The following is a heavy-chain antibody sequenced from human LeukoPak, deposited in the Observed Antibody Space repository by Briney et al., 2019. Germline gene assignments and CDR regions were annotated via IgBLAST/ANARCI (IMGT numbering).Heavy chain of an antibody. CDR3: ARGDKVHYDSNGLDY. CDR2: INPNSGGA. J-gene: IGHJ4*02. D-gene: IGHD3-22*01. CDR1: GYTFTDHY. V-gene: IGHV1-2*06. Sequence: ASVKVSCKASGYTFTDHYMHWVRQAPGQGLEWMGRINPNSGGADYAQKFQGGVTMTRDTSISTAYLELSRLRSDDTAVYYCARGDKVHYDSNGLDYWGQGTLVTVSS.